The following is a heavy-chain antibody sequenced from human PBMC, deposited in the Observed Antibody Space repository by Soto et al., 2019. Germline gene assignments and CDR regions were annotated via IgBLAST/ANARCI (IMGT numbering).Heavy chain of an antibody. V-gene: IGHV1-69*13. CDR2: VISLFGTA. Sequence: SVKVSCKASGFSFTSSGFNWVRQAPGQGLEWMGGVISLFGTANYAHNFKGRVTITADQSTSTAYMELNSLRSDDTAVYYCAREVGYGDFSAALLDWGQGTLVTVSS. J-gene: IGHJ4*02. CDR3: AREVGYGDFSAALLD. D-gene: IGHD4-17*01. CDR1: GFSFTSSG.